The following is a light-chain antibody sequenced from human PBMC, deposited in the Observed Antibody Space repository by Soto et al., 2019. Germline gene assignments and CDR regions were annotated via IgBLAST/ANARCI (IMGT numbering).Light chain of an antibody. Sequence: DIQMTQSPSTLSASVGDRVTITCRASQSISSWLAWYQQKPGKAPKLLIYKASSLESGGPSRFSGSGSGTAFNLTISSLQPDDFASYYCQQYNSYSRNTFGQGTKLEIK. CDR3: QQYNSYSRNT. V-gene: IGKV1-5*03. CDR2: KAS. J-gene: IGKJ2*01. CDR1: QSISSW.